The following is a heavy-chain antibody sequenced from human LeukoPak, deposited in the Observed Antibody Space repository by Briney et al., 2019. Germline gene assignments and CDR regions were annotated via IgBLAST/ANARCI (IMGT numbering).Heavy chain of an antibody. J-gene: IGHJ4*02. D-gene: IGHD3-22*01. CDR2: ISYDGSNK. CDR3: AKDRGTMIVVDPPDY. Sequence: GSLRLSCAASGFTFSSYGMHWVRQAPGKGLEWVAVISYDGSNKYYADSVKGRFTISRDNSKNTLYLQMNSLRAEDTAVYYCAKDRGTMIVVDPPDYWGQGTLVTASS. V-gene: IGHV3-30*18. CDR1: GFTFSSYG.